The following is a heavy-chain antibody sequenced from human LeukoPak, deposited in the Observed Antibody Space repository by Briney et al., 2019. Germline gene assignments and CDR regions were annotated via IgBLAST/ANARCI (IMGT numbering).Heavy chain of an antibody. CDR2: ISGSGGST. Sequence: GGSLRLSCAASGFTFSSYAMSWVRQAPGKGLEWVSAISGSGGSTYYADPVKGRFTISRDNSKNTLYLQMNSLRAEDTAVYYCAKATYYYDSSGYYSPYYFDYWGQGTLVTVSS. V-gene: IGHV3-23*01. CDR1: GFTFSSYA. D-gene: IGHD3-22*01. J-gene: IGHJ4*02. CDR3: AKATYYYDSSGYYSPYYFDY.